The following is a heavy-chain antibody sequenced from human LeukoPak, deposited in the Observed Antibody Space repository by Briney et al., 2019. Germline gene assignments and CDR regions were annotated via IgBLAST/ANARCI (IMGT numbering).Heavy chain of an antibody. D-gene: IGHD3-10*01. V-gene: IGHV3-30*18. CDR3: TKGPDPGGFGY. CDR2: ISCDGTKK. CDR1: GFTFGDYG. J-gene: IGHJ4*02. Sequence: GGSLRLSCAASGFTFGDYGINWVRQAPGKGLEWVAVISCDGTKKYYADSVKGRLTISRDNSNNTLYLQINSLKAEDTAVYYCTKGPDPGGFGYWGQGTLVTVSS.